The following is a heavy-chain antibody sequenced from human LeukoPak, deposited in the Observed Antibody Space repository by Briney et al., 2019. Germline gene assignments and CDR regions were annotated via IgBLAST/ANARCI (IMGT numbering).Heavy chain of an antibody. CDR1: GGSFSGYY. D-gene: IGHD5-12*01. Sequence: SETLSLTCAVYGGSFSGYYWSWIRQPPGKGLEWIGEVNHSGSTNYNLSLKSRVTISVDTSKNQFSLKLSSVTAADTAVYYCADYSGYGSWGFDYWGQGTLVTVSS. J-gene: IGHJ4*02. CDR2: VNHSGST. V-gene: IGHV4-34*01. CDR3: ADYSGYGSWGFDY.